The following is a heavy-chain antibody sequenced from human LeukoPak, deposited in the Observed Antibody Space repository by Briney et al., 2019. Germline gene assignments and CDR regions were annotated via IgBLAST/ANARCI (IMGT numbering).Heavy chain of an antibody. D-gene: IGHD1-7*01. CDR2: IYYNGGGT. CDR3: TRRTYSAYMDV. Sequence: SQSLSLIRTVSGGSMITNTFYWVWIRQPPGKGLEWIANIYYNGGGTQYNRALANRVTISVDTSKNQFFLNLSSVTAADTAVYYCTRRTYSAYMDVWGQGTTVTVSS. V-gene: IGHV4-39*01. CDR1: GGSMITNTFY. J-gene: IGHJ6*03.